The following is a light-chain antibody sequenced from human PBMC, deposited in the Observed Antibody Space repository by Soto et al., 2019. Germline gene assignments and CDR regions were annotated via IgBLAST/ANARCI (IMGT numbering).Light chain of an antibody. CDR1: QSVSSNY. V-gene: IGKV3D-20*02. CDR2: AAS. Sequence: EIVLTQSPGTLSLSPGERATLSCRASQSVSSNYLAWYQQKPGQAPRLLIYAASTRATGIPDRFSGSGSGTDFTLTITSLEPEDFAVYYCQQRSNWPPTFGQGTKVDI. CDR3: QQRSNWPPT. J-gene: IGKJ1*01.